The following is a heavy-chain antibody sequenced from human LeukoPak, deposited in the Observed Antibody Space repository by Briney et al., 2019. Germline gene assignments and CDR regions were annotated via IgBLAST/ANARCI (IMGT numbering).Heavy chain of an antibody. CDR2: VSAYNGNT. D-gene: IGHD2-8*01. V-gene: IGHV1-18*01. Sequence: GASVKVSCKASGYSFTSSGISWVRQAPGQGLEWLGWVSAYNGNTNYAQKFQVRVTMTTDTSTSTAYMELRSLRSDDTAVYYCARVDRRAPPILPINGENNWFDPWGQGTLVTVSS. CDR3: ARVDRRAPPILPINGENNWFDP. J-gene: IGHJ5*02. CDR1: GYSFTSSG.